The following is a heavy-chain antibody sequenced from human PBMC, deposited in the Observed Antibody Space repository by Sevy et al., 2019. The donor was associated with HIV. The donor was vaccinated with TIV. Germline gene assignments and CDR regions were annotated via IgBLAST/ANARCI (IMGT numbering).Heavy chain of an antibody. J-gene: IGHJ3*02. Sequence: GGSLRLSCAASGFTFSSYAMSWVRQAPGKGLEWVSAISGSGGSTYYSDSVKGRFTISRDNSKNTLYLQMNSLRAEDTAVYYCAKDTIGLWSGHYDFNAFDIWGHGTMVTVSS. CDR2: ISGSGGST. CDR1: GFTFSSYA. D-gene: IGHD3-3*01. CDR3: AKDTIGLWSGHYDFNAFDI. V-gene: IGHV3-23*01.